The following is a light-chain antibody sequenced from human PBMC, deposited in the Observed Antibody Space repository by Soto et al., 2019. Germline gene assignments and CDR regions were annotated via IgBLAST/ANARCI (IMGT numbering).Light chain of an antibody. V-gene: IGKV1-5*03. J-gene: IGKJ2*01. CDR3: QQYNSYSRT. CDR2: KTS. Sequence: DIQMTQSPSTLSASVGDRVTITCRASQSIGSWLAWYQRKPGKAPNLLIYKTSNLDSGVPSRFSGSGSGTEXTLTISSLQPDDFATYYCQQYNSYSRTFGQGTNLQIK. CDR1: QSIGSW.